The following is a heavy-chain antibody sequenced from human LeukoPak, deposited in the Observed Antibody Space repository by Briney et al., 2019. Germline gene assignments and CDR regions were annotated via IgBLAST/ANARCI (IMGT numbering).Heavy chain of an antibody. V-gene: IGHV1-69*13. D-gene: IGHD2-2*01. CDR2: IIPISGTA. J-gene: IGHJ6*04. Sequence: SVKLSCKGSGVALSSSANSWGRQAPGQGLEWKGGIIPISGTANYAQKFQGRVTITADESTSTAYMELSSLRSEDTAVYYCARSLSSTRVGVPAAPYYYGMDVWGKGTTVTVSS. CDR3: ARSLSSTRVGVPAAPYYYGMDV. CDR1: GVALSSSA.